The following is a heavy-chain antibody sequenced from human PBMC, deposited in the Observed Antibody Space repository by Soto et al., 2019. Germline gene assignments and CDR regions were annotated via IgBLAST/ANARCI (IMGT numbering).Heavy chain of an antibody. D-gene: IGHD3-10*01. CDR3: ARDYMLRGRDSNWFDP. J-gene: IGHJ5*02. V-gene: IGHV3-74*01. Sequence: EVQLVESGGGLVQPGGSLRLSCAASGFTFNTYWMHWVRQAPGKGLVWVARIKSDGSSTTYADSVKGRFAISRDNAKNTLYLQMNSLRDEDTAVYYCARDYMLRGRDSNWFDPWGQGTLVTVSS. CDR1: GFTFNTYW. CDR2: IKSDGSST.